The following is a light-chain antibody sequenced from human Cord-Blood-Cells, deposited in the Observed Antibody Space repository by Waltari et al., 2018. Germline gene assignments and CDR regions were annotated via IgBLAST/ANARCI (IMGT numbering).Light chain of an antibody. Sequence: DIVMTQSPDALAVSLRERATINGKSRQSVLYSSNNKNYLAWYQQKPGQPPKLLIYWASTRESGVPDRFSGSGSGTDFTLTISSLQAEDVAVYYCQQYYSTPWTFGQGTKVEIK. CDR2: WAS. CDR3: QQYYSTPWT. V-gene: IGKV4-1*01. J-gene: IGKJ1*01. CDR1: QSVLYSSNNKNY.